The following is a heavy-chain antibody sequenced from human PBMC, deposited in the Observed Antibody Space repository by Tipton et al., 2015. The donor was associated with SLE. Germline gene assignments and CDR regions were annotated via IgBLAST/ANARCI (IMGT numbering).Heavy chain of an antibody. CDR3: ARGLFPWELFY. V-gene: IGHV4-4*02. CDR2: INHRGST. J-gene: IGHJ4*02. D-gene: IGHD1-26*01. Sequence: TLSLTCVVSGGSINSTNWWSWVRQSPGKGLEWIGEINHRGSTNYNPSLKSRVTISVDTSKNQFSLKLSSVTAADTAVYYCARGLFPWELFYWGQGTLVTVSS. CDR1: GGSINSTNW.